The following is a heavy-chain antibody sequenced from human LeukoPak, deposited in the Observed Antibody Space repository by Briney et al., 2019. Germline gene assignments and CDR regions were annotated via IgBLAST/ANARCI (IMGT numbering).Heavy chain of an antibody. CDR2: ISAYNGNT. CDR1: GYTFTSYG. J-gene: IGHJ4*02. D-gene: IGHD4-17*01. Sequence: ASVKVSCKASGYTFTSYGISWVRHAPGQGLEWMGWISAYNGNTNYAQKLQGRVTMTTDTSTSTAYMELRSLRSDDTAVYYCARGDYGDYVKLYFDYWGQGTLVTVSS. CDR3: ARGDYGDYVKLYFDY. V-gene: IGHV1-18*01.